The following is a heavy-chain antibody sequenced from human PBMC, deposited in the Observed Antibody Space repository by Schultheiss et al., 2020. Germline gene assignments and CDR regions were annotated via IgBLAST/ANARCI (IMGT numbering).Heavy chain of an antibody. CDR2: IYHGGST. Sequence: SETLSLTCAVSGGSISSSNWWSWVRQPPGEGLEWIGEIYHGGSTNYKTSLKSRVTISVDTSKNQFSLKLSSVTAADTAVYYCARLEALWDYYYGMDVWGQGTTVTVSS. CDR3: ARLEALWDYYYGMDV. CDR1: GGSISSSNW. V-gene: IGHV4-4*02. J-gene: IGHJ6*02. D-gene: IGHD3-10*01.